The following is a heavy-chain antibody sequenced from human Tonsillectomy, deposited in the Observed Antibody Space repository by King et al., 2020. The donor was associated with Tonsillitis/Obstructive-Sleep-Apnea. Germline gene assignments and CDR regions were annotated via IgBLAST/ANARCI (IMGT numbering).Heavy chain of an antibody. CDR2: IYYSGST. J-gene: IGHJ4*02. D-gene: IGHD2-2*02. V-gene: IGHV4-61*01. CDR3: TRDFCSSTSCYREY. CDR1: GGSVSSGSYY. Sequence: VQLQESGPGLVKPSETLSLTCTVSGGSVSSGSYYWSWIRQPPGKGLEWIGYIYYSGSTNYIPSLKSRVTISVYTSKNQFSLKLSSVTAADTAGYYCTRDFCSSTSCYREYWGQGTLVTVSS.